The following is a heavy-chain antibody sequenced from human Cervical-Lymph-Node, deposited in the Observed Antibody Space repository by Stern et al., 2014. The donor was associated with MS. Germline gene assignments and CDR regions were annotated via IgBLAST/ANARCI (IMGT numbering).Heavy chain of an antibody. Sequence: SGPALVKPTQTLTLTCTYSGFSLNTRGASVSWIRQPPGEALEWLALIDWNGDKYYRTPLKTMLAISRDTSKNQVVLTVTALDPVDTATYYCARIYSNSSEYFFDSWGQGVQVIVSS. V-gene: IGHV2-70*01. CDR3: ARIYSNSSEYFFDS. CDR1: GFSLNTRGAS. D-gene: IGHD5-18*01. J-gene: IGHJ4*02. CDR2: IDWNGDK.